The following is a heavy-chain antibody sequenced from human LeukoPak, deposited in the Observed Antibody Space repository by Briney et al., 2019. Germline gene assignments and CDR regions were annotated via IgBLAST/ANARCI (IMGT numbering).Heavy chain of an antibody. CDR2: INPSGGST. Sequence: ASVKVSCKASGYTFTSYYMHWVRQAPGRGLEWMGMINPSGGSTSYAQKFQGRVTMTRDTSTSTVYMELSSLRSEDTAVYYCARDRRPTTVVTPGAFDIWGQGTMVTVSS. J-gene: IGHJ3*02. CDR3: ARDRRPTTVVTPGAFDI. CDR1: GYTFTSYY. D-gene: IGHD4-23*01. V-gene: IGHV1-46*01.